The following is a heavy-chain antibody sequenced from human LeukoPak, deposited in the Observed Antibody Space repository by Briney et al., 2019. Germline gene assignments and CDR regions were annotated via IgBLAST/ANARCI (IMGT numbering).Heavy chain of an antibody. CDR1: GFTFNNYA. D-gene: IGHD4-17*01. CDR2: ISNSYNT. J-gene: IGHJ5*01. Sequence: GGSLRLSCAASGFTFNNYAMSWVRQAPGKGLECVSTISNSYNTYYADSVKGRFTISRDNSKNTLYLQMNSLRAEDTAIYYCAKAPTVTTLDSWGQGTLVTVSS. CDR3: AKAPTVTTLDS. V-gene: IGHV3-23*01.